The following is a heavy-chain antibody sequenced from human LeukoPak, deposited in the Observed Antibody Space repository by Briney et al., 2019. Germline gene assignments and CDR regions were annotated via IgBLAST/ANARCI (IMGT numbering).Heavy chain of an antibody. CDR2: IKSDGSST. CDR1: GFTFSSYW. CDR3: ARDRGYTQDY. Sequence: GGSLILSCAASGFTFSSYWMHWVRQAPGKGLVWVSHIKSDGSSTSYADSVKGRFTISRDNAKNTLYLQMNSLRAEDTAVYYCARDRGYTQDYWGQGTLVTVSS. V-gene: IGHV3-74*01. J-gene: IGHJ4*02. D-gene: IGHD5-12*01.